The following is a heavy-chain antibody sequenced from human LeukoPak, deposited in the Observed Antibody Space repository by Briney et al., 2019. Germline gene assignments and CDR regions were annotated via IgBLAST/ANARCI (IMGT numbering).Heavy chain of an antibody. CDR2: IYYSGST. CDR3: ARGKGGSYPYYFDY. Sequence: SQTLSLTCTVSGGSISSGDYYWSWIRQPPGKGLEWIGYIYYSGSTYHNPSLKSRVTISVDTSKNQFSLKLSSVTAADTAVYYCARGKGGSYPYYFDYWGQGTLVTVSS. J-gene: IGHJ4*02. CDR1: GGSISSGDYY. D-gene: IGHD1-26*01. V-gene: IGHV4-30-4*08.